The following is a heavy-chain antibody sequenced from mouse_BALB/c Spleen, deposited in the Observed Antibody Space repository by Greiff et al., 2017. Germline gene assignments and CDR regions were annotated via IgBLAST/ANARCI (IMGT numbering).Heavy chain of an antibody. V-gene: IGHV1-4*01. CDR2: INPSSGYT. CDR1: GYTFTSYT. J-gene: IGHJ2*01. CDR3: ARSGGFLFDY. Sequence: VQLQQSGAELARPGASVKMSCKASGYTFTSYTMHWVKQRPGQGLEWIGYINPSSGYTNYNQKFKDKATLTADKSSSKAYMQLSSLTSEDSAVYYCARSGGFLFDYWGQGTTLTVSS.